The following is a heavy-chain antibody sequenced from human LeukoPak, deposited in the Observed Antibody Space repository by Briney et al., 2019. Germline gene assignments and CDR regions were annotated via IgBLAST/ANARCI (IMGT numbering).Heavy chain of an antibody. D-gene: IGHD2-15*01. CDR2: FDPEDGET. CDR1: GYTLTELS. J-gene: IGHJ6*02. CDR3: ATPGYCSGGSCYRSYYYYGVDV. V-gene: IGHV1-24*01. Sequence: GASVKVSCKVSGYTLTELSMHWVRQAPGKGLEWMGGFDPEDGETIYAQKFQGRVTMTEDTSTDTAYMELSSLRSEDTAVYYCATPGYCSGGSCYRSYYYYGVDVWGQGTTVTVSS.